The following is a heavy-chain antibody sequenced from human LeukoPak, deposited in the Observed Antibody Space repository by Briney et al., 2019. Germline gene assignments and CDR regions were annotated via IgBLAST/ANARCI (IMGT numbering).Heavy chain of an antibody. Sequence: SETLSLTCTVSGGSISSYYWSWIRQPAGKGLEWIGRIYTSGSTNYNPSLKSRVTMSVDTSKNQFSLKLSSVTAADTAVYYCAGGVSSSWYGGLDYWGQGTLVTVSS. D-gene: IGHD6-13*01. CDR1: GGSISSYY. J-gene: IGHJ4*02. CDR3: AGGVSSSWYGGLDY. V-gene: IGHV4-4*07. CDR2: IYTSGST.